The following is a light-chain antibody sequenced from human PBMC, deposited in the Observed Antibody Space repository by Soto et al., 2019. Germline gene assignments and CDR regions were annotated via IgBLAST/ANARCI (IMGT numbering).Light chain of an antibody. Sequence: DIVMTQTPLSSPVTLGQPASISCRSSQSLVHSDGHTYLSWLQQRPVQPPSLLISEISNRFSGVPHSFSGSVAWTDFTLNISTVEAEYVLLYYYMHASQLSYTFGQGTKLDIK. CDR1: QSLVHSDGHTY. J-gene: IGKJ2*01. V-gene: IGKV2-24*01. CDR3: MHASQLSYT. CDR2: EIS.